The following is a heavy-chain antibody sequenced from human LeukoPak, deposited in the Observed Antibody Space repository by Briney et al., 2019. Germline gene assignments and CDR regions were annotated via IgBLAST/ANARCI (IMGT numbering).Heavy chain of an antibody. Sequence: GGSLRLSCAASGFTFSSYGMHWVRQAPGKGLEWVAVTWYDGSNKYYADSVKGRFTISRDNSKNTLYLQMNSLRVEDTAVFYCARDQYDTWSRRGNFDSWGQGTLVIVSS. V-gene: IGHV3-33*08. J-gene: IGHJ4*02. CDR3: ARDQYDTWSRRGNFDS. CDR2: TWYDGSNK. CDR1: GFTFSSYG. D-gene: IGHD3-3*01.